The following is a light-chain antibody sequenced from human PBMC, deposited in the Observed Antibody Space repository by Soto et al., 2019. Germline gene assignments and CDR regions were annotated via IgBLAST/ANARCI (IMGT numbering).Light chain of an antibody. V-gene: IGKV1-6*01. CDR3: LQNYNFPWT. J-gene: IGKJ1*01. CDR1: QAIRND. Sequence: AIQMTQSPSSLSASVGDRVTITCRAGQAIRNDLNWYQQKPGKAPKVLIYAASSLHSGVPSRFSGSGSGTDFTLTISSLQPEDFATYYCLQNYNFPWTFGQGTTVDIK. CDR2: AAS.